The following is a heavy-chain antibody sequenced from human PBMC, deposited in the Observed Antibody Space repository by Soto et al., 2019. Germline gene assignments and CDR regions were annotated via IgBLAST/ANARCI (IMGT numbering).Heavy chain of an antibody. J-gene: IGHJ4*02. CDR2: INHSGST. CDR1: GGSFSGYY. V-gene: IGHV4-34*01. Sequence: PSETLSLTCAVYGGSFSGYYWSWIRQPPGKGLEWIGEINHSGSTNYNPSLKSRVTISVDTSKNQFSLKLSSVTAADTAVYYCARGGIAAAGSDFDYWGQGTLVTVS. D-gene: IGHD6-13*01. CDR3: ARGGIAAAGSDFDY.